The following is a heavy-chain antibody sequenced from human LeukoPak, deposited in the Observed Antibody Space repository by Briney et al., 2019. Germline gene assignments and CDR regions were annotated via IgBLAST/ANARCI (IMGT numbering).Heavy chain of an antibody. V-gene: IGHV1-18*01. J-gene: IGHJ4*02. D-gene: IGHD2-2*02. CDR2: ISAYNGNT. CDR3: ARHQGDSVVVPVAIQGSEGQPPYFDY. Sequence: ASVKVSCKASGYTFTSYGISWVRPAPGQGLEWMGLISAYNGNTNCPQKLQGRVTMTTDTSTRPAYLELRRLRSDETAVYYCARHQGDSVVVPVAIQGSEGQPPYFDYWGQGTPVTVSS. CDR1: GYTFTSYG.